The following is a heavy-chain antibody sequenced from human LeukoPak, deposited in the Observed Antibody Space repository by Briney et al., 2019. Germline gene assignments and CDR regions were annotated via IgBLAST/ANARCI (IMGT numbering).Heavy chain of an antibody. V-gene: IGHV3-30*18. J-gene: IGHJ4*02. CDR2: ISYDGSNK. CDR1: GFTFSSYG. CDR3: AKIVVVISGDIDY. D-gene: IGHD3-22*01. Sequence: GGSLRLSCAASGFTFSSYGMHWVRQAPGKGLEWVAVISYDGSNKYYADSVKGRFTISRDNSKNTLYLQMNSLRAEDTAVYYCAKIVVVISGDIDYWGQGTLVTVSS.